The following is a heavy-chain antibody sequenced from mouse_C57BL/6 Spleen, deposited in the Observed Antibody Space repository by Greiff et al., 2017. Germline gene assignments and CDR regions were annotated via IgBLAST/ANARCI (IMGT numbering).Heavy chain of an antibody. CDR1: GFNIKDYY. J-gene: IGHJ4*01. D-gene: IGHD2-5*01. V-gene: IGHV14-2*01. Sequence: VQLQQSGAELVKPGASVKLSCTASGFNIKDYYMHWVKQRTEQGLEWIGRIDPEDGETKYAPNFQGKATITADTSSNTSYLQLSSLTSEDTAVYYGASGGYSNYYAMDYGGQGTSVTVSS. CDR2: IDPEDGET. CDR3: ASGGYSNYYAMDY.